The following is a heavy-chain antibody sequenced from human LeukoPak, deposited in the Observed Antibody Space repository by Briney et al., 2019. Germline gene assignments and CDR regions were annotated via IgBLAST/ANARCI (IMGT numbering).Heavy chain of an antibody. D-gene: IGHD4-17*01. J-gene: IGHJ4*02. CDR2: IYWNDVK. CDR3: AHRRTVTTFPY. V-gene: IGHV2-5*01. Sequence: ESGPTLVNPTQTLTLTCTFSGFSLSSNEVGVGWIRQPPGQDLEWLALIYWNDVKSYNPSLKSRLTISKDTSKNQVVLTMTNVDPVDTATYYCAHRRTVTTFPYWGQGTLVTVSS. CDR1: GFSLSSNEVG.